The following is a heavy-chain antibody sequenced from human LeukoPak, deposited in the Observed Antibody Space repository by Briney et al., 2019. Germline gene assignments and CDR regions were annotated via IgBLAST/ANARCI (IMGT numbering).Heavy chain of an antibody. CDR3: ARDPRIEVVVPAAHNWFDP. D-gene: IGHD2-2*01. CDR2: ISSSSSYI. CDR1: GFTFSSYS. Sequence: GGSLRLSCAASGFTFSSYSMNWVRQAPGKGLEWVSSISSSSSYIYYADSVKGRFTISRDNAKNSLYLQMNSLRAEDTAVSSCARDPRIEVVVPAAHNWFDPWGQGTLVTVSS. J-gene: IGHJ5*02. V-gene: IGHV3-21*01.